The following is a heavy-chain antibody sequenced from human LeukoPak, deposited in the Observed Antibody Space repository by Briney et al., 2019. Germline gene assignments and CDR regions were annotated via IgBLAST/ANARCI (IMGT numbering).Heavy chain of an antibody. V-gene: IGHV4-59*01. D-gene: IGHD3-3*01. CDR1: GGAISSYY. Sequence: SSETLSLTCTDPGGAISSYYWSWIRQPPGKGLEWTGYVSYTGDASQNPSLRGRVTMSVDTSNNQVSLELSSVTAADTAVYYCARGWNYGDYWGQGTLVTVSS. J-gene: IGHJ4*02. CDR2: VSYTGDA. CDR3: ARGWNYGDY.